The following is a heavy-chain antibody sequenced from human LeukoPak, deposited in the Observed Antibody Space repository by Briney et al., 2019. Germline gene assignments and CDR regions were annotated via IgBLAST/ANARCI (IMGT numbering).Heavy chain of an antibody. Sequence: PSETLSLTCTVSGGSISSSSYYWGWIRQPPGKGLEWIGSIYYSGSTYYNPSLKSRVTISVDPSTNQSPLKLSSVTAADTAVYYCARGPSAGYSSGWYYFDYWGQGTLVTVSS. J-gene: IGHJ4*02. V-gene: IGHV4-39*01. CDR1: GGSISSSSYY. D-gene: IGHD6-19*01. CDR2: IYYSGST. CDR3: ARGPSAGYSSGWYYFDY.